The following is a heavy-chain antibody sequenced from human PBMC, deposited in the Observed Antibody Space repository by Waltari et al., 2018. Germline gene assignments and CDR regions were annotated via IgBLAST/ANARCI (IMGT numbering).Heavy chain of an antibody. CDR1: ADSMNDYY. Sequence: VQLQQSGPGLLKASETLSLTCAVSADSMNDYYWTWIRQPAGQGPAGMGRLAYQGGTTYTPSLESRVTVSIDMSKNEFYLRLTSVTAADTAVYYCARGGDKFDPWGQGTLVIVSS. CDR2: LAYQGGT. CDR3: ARGGDKFDP. D-gene: IGHD2-21*02. V-gene: IGHV4-4*07. J-gene: IGHJ5*02.